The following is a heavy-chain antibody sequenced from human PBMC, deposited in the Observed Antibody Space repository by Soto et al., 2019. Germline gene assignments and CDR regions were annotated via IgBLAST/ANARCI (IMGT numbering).Heavy chain of an antibody. CDR2: IGTAGDT. Sequence: EVQLVESGGGLVQPGGSLRLSCAASGFTFSSYDMHWVRQATGKGLEWVSAIGTAGDTYYPGSVKGRFTISRENAKHSLDVKVNSLGAGDTAVYYWARMVAARRGPRDCSADHVYYSPYWGQGTLVTVSS. CDR1: GFTFSSYD. V-gene: IGHV3-13*01. D-gene: IGHD6-6*01. CDR3: ARMVAARRGPRDCSADHVYYSPY. J-gene: IGHJ4*02.